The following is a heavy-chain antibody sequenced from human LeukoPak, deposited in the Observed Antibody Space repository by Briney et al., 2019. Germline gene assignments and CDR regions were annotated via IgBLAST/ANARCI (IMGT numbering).Heavy chain of an antibody. Sequence: PGRSLRLSCAASGFTFRNYGMHWIRQAPGKGLEWVAVISTDGSYTHYADSVTGRFTVSRDNSNNVLFLQLNSLRSEDTAVYYCAGPPSMVAAAGMDVWGQGTTVTVSS. CDR2: ISTDGSYT. CDR1: GFTFRNYG. D-gene: IGHD6-13*01. V-gene: IGHV3-30*03. J-gene: IGHJ6*02. CDR3: AGPPSMVAAAGMDV.